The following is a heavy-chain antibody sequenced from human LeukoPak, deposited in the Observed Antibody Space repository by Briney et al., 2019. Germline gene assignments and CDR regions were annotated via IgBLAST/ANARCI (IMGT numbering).Heavy chain of an antibody. D-gene: IGHD5-18*01. CDR3: ARVSGYSYGLDY. V-gene: IGHV3-66*01. Sequence: GGSLRLSCAASGFTFDDYGMSWVRQAPGKGLEWVSVIYSGGSTYYADSVKGRFTISRDNSKNTLYLQMNSLRAEDTAVYYCARVSGYSYGLDYWGQGTLVTVSS. J-gene: IGHJ4*02. CDR2: IYSGGST. CDR1: GFTFDDYG.